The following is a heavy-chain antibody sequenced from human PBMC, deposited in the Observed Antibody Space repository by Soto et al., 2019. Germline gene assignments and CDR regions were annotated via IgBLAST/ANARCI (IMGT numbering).Heavy chain of an antibody. Sequence: SETLSLTCAVYGGSFSGYYWSWIRQPPGKGLEWIGEINHSGSTNYNPSLKSRVTISVDTSKNQFSLKLSSVTAADTAVYYCARSYRRYCSGGSCYSYYYYMDVWGRGTTVTVS. CDR3: ARSYRRYCSGGSCYSYYYYMDV. CDR1: GGSFSGYY. J-gene: IGHJ6*03. V-gene: IGHV4-34*01. CDR2: INHSGST. D-gene: IGHD2-15*01.